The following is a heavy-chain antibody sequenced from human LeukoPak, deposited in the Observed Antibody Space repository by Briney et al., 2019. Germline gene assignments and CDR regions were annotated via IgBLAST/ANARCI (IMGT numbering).Heavy chain of an antibody. D-gene: IGHD3-22*01. CDR2: IIPILGIA. CDR3: ARDPGDYYDHRGFDY. CDR1: GGTFSSYA. Sequence: ASVKVSCKASGGTFSSYAISWVRQAPGQGLEWMGRIIPILGIANYAQKFQGRVTITADKSTSTAYMELSSLRSEDTAVYYCARDPGDYYDHRGFDYWGQGTLVTVSS. V-gene: IGHV1-69*04. J-gene: IGHJ4*02.